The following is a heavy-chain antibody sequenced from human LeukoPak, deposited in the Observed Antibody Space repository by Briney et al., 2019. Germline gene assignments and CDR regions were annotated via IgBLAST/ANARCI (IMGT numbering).Heavy chain of an antibody. V-gene: IGHV1-18*01. CDR3: ARVGVQLWLPYYYYGMDV. Sequence: ASVKVSRKASGYTFTSYGISWVRQAPGQGLEWMGWISAYNGNTNYAQKLQGRVTMTTDTSTSTAYMELRSLRSDDTAVYYCARVGVQLWLPYYYYGMDVWGQGTTVTVSS. CDR1: GYTFTSYG. CDR2: ISAYNGNT. J-gene: IGHJ6*02. D-gene: IGHD5-18*01.